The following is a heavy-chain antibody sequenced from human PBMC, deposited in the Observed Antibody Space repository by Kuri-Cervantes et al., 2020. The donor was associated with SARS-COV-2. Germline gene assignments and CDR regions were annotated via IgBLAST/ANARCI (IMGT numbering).Heavy chain of an antibody. CDR3: VRIRAATVVADY. J-gene: IGHJ4*02. D-gene: IGHD4-11*01. V-gene: IGHV2-5*05. Sequence: SGPTLVKPTRTLTLTCTFSGFSLSTSGVGVGWIRQPPGKALEWLALIYWDDDKRYGPSLKGRLTITKDNSKNQVVLAMTNMDPVDTATYYCVRIRAATVVADYWGQGTLVTVSS. CDR1: GFSLSTSGVG. CDR2: IYWDDDK.